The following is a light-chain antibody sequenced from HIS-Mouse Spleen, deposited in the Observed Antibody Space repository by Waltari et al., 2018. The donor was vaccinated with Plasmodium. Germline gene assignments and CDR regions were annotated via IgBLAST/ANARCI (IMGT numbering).Light chain of an antibody. CDR2: DAS. CDR3: QQRSNWPRVLT. V-gene: IGKV3-11*01. J-gene: IGKJ4*01. Sequence: DIVLTQSPATLSLSPGERATLSLRARQSVSSYLAWYQQKPGQAPRLLIYDASNRATGIPARFSGSGSGTDFTLTISSLEPEDFAVYYCQQRSNWPRVLTFGGGTKVEIK. CDR1: QSVSSY.